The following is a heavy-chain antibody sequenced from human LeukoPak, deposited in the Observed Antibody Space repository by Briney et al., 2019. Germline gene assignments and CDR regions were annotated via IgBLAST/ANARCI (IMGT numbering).Heavy chain of an antibody. CDR1: GYTLTELS. V-gene: IGHV1-24*01. J-gene: IGHJ3*02. CDR3: AADLPGLYCTNGVCGLHAFDI. Sequence: ASVKVSCKVSGYTLTELSMHWVRQAPGKGLEWMGGFDPEDGETIYAQKFQGRVTMTEDTSTDTAYMELSSLRSEDTAVYYCAADLPGLYCTNGVCGLHAFDIWGQGTMVAVSS. CDR2: FDPEDGET. D-gene: IGHD2-8*01.